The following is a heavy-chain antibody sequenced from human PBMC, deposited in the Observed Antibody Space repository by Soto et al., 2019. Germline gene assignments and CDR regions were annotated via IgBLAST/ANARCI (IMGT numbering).Heavy chain of an antibody. J-gene: IGHJ5*02. V-gene: IGHV3-30-3*01. CDR2: ISYDGSEK. CDR1: GFTFSRYA. Sequence: QVQLVESGGGVVQPGRSLRLSCAASGFTFSRYAMHWARQAPGKGLEWVTVISYDGSEKYYVDSVKGRFTSSRDNSRNEVYLQMNCLRGEDTPVYYCTRGYYGGLDPSGQGTLVTVSA. D-gene: IGHD3-10*01. CDR3: TRGYYGGLDP.